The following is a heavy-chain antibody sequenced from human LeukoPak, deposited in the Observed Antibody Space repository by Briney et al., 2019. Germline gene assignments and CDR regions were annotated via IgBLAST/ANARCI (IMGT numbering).Heavy chain of an antibody. Sequence: SETLSLTCSVSGGSVSASGQYWGWIRQPPGKGLEYIGTLHYSGRPYYSPSLQSRVTISVDTSKNQFSLKLNSVTSADTAVYYCARDWDGAYDFNTFDIWGQGAMVTVSS. V-gene: IGHV4-39*07. J-gene: IGHJ3*02. D-gene: IGHD5-12*01. CDR3: ARDWDGAYDFNTFDI. CDR1: GGSVSASGQY. CDR2: LHYSGRP.